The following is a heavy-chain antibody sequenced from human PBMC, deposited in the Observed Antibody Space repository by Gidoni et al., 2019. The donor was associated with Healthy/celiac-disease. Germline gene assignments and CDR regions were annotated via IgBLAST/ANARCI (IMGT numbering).Heavy chain of an antibody. CDR3: ARTLPPPYGDYAVDY. Sequence: EVQLVESGGGLVQPGGSLRLSCAASGFTFSSYAMHWVRQAPGKGLEYVSAISSNGGSTYYANSVKGRFTIYRDNSKNTLYLQMGSLRAEDMAVYYCARTLPPPYGDYAVDYWGQGTLVTVSS. V-gene: IGHV3-64*01. CDR2: ISSNGGST. CDR1: GFTFSSYA. J-gene: IGHJ4*02. D-gene: IGHD4-17*01.